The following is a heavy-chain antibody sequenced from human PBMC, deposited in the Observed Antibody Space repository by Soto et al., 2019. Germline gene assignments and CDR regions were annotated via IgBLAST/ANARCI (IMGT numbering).Heavy chain of an antibody. J-gene: IGHJ4*02. Sequence: QVQLVQSGAEVKKPGSSVKVSCKASGGTFSSYAISWVRQAPGQGLEWMGGIIPIFGTANYAQKFQGRVTITADESTSTADMELSSLRSEDTAVYYCARVGVRIAARPGYYFDYWGQGTLVTVSS. CDR2: IIPIFGTA. V-gene: IGHV1-69*01. CDR3: ARVGVRIAARPGYYFDY. D-gene: IGHD6-6*01. CDR1: GGTFSSYA.